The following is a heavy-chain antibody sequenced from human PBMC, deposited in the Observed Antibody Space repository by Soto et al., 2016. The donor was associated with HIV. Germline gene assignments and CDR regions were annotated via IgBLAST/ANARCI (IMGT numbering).Heavy chain of an antibody. CDR1: GFTVSSNY. Sequence: EVQLVESGGGLVQPGGSLRLSCAASGFTVSSNYMSWVRQAPGKGLEWVSVIYSGGSTYYADSVKGRFTISRDNSKNTLYLQMNSLRAEDTAVYYCARAGARYYDSSGYFDYWGQGTLVTVSS. J-gene: IGHJ4*02. D-gene: IGHD3-22*01. CDR3: ARAGARYYDSSGYFDY. CDR2: IYSGGST. V-gene: IGHV3-66*01.